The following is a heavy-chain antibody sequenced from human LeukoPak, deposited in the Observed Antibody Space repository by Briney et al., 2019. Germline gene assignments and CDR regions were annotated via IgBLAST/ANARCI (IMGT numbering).Heavy chain of an antibody. V-gene: IGHV3-23*01. CDR2: ISYGDGTA. D-gene: IGHD5-12*01. Sequence: GGSLRLSCAASGFTFRSYAMNWVRQSPGKGLEWVSSISYGDGTAFYAGPVKGRFTVSRDNSRSTLYLQMASLRAEDTAVYYCAKDRGCTGYDSGGIDFWGQGILVTVSS. J-gene: IGHJ4*02. CDR3: AKDRGCTGYDSGGIDF. CDR1: GFTFRSYA.